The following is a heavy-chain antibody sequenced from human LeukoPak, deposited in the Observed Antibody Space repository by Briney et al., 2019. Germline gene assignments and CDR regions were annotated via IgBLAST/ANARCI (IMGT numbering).Heavy chain of an antibody. D-gene: IGHD3-16*01. CDR2: INHSGST. V-gene: IGHV4-34*01. J-gene: IGHJ5*02. Sequence: SETLSLTCAVYGGSFSAYYWSWIRQPPGKGLEWIGEINHSGSTNYNPSLKSRVTISVDTSKNQFSLKLSSVTAADTAVYYCARVIWGSSSRRGYWFDPWGQGTLVTVSS. CDR1: GGSFSAYY. CDR3: ARVIWGSSSRRGYWFDP.